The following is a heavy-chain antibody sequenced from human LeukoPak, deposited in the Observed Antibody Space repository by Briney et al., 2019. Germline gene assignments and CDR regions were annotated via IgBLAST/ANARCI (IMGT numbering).Heavy chain of an antibody. J-gene: IGHJ6*03. V-gene: IGHV4-4*07. CDR1: GGSISSYY. D-gene: IGHD4-17*01. CDR2: IYISGST. Sequence: SETLSLTCTVSGGSISSYYWSWIRQPAGKGLEWIARIYISGSTNYNASLKSRVTMSVDTSKNQFSLKLSSVTAADTAVYYCARGDGDYYYYYMDVWGKGTTVTVSS. CDR3: ARGDGDYYYYYMDV.